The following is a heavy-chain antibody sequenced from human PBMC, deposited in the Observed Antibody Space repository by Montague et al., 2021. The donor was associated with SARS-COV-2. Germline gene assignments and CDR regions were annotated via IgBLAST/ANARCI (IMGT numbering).Heavy chain of an antibody. D-gene: IGHD3-3*01. J-gene: IGHJ4*02. V-gene: IGHV3-53*04. Sequence: SLRLSCAASGFTVSSNYMSWVRQAPGKGLEWVSVIYSGGSTYYADSVKGRFTISRHNSKNTLYLQMNSLRAEDTAVYYCASQVPDFWSGIDYWGQGTLVTVSS. CDR1: GFTVSSNY. CDR2: IYSGGST. CDR3: ASQVPDFWSGIDY.